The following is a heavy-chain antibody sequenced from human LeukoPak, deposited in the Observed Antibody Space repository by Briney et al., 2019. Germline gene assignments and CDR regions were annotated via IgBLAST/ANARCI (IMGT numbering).Heavy chain of an antibody. V-gene: IGHV4-39*01. CDR3: ARGRLYYDSSGGLDY. D-gene: IGHD3-22*01. Sequence: SETLSLTCTVSGGSISSSSYYWGWIRQPPGKGLEWIGSIYYSGSTYYNPSLKSRVTISVDTSKNQFSLKLGSVTAADTAVYYCARGRLYYDSSGGLDYWGQGTLVTVSS. CDR1: GGSISSSSYY. J-gene: IGHJ4*02. CDR2: IYYSGST.